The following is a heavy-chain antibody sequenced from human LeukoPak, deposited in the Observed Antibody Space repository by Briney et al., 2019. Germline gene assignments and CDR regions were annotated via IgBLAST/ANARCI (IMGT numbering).Heavy chain of an antibody. CDR3: ARRPGYCSSTSCYNWFDP. CDR1: GYSFTSYW. D-gene: IGHD2-2*01. CDR2: IYPGDSDT. J-gene: IGHJ5*02. V-gene: IGHV5-51*01. Sequence: GESLKISCKGSGYSFTSYWIGWVRQMPGKGLEWMGIIYPGDSDTRHSPSFQGQVTISADKSISTAYLQWSSLKASDTAMYYCARRPGYCSSTSCYNWFDPWGQGTLVTVSS.